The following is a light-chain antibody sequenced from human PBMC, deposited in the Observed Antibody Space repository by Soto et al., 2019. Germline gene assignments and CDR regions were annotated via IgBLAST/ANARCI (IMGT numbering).Light chain of an antibody. Sequence: EIVLTQSPDTLSLSPGERATLSCRASQSVRSNYLAWYQQKPGQAPRFLIYDASSRATGIPDRFSGSGSGTDFTLTISRLEPEDCAVYYCQQYGRSHLTFGGGTKVEIK. CDR3: QQYGRSHLT. CDR1: QSVRSNY. V-gene: IGKV3-20*01. J-gene: IGKJ4*01. CDR2: DAS.